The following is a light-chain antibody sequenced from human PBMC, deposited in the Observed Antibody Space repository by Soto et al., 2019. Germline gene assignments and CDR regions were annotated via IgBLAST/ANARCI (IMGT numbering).Light chain of an antibody. CDR3: QQYNNWPRT. J-gene: IGKJ1*01. V-gene: IGKV3-15*01. Sequence: KVVTPAPTPLAVAPGERATLPCKASQGVSGNLAWYQQKPGQAPRLLIYGASTRATGIPARFSGSGSGTEFTLTISSLQSEDFAVFYCQQYNNWPRTFGQGTKVEIK. CDR2: GAS. CDR1: QGVSGN.